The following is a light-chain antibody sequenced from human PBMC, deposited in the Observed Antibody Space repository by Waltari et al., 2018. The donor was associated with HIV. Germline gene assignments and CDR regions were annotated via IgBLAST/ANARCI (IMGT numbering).Light chain of an antibody. J-gene: IGLJ2*01. CDR1: TSNIGAAYD. V-gene: IGLV1-40*01. CDR2: GNK. CDR3: QSYDITLSASVV. Sequence: QSVLTQPPSVSGAPGQRVTISCPGSTSNIGAAYDVHWYQQIPGTAPKLLISGNKNRPSGVPDRFSASKSGTSASLTITGLQAEDEADYFCQSYDITLSASVVFGGGTKLTVL.